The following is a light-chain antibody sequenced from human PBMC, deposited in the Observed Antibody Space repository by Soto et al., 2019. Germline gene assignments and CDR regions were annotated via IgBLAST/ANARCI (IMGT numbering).Light chain of an antibody. CDR2: GAS. CDR1: QSISKN. CDR3: QQYNTWPLT. Sequence: EIVMTQSPATLSVSPGERVTLSCRASQSISKNLAWYQQKPGQAPRLLIYGASARATGIPATISGSGSGTEFTLTVSSLQSEDFAVYYCQQYNTWPLTIGGGTKVETK. J-gene: IGKJ4*01. V-gene: IGKV3-15*01.